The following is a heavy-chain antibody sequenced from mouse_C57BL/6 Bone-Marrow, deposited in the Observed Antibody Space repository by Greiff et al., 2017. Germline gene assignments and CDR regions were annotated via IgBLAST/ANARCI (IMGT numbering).Heavy chain of an antibody. Sequence: QVQLQQSGAELARPGASVKLSCKASGYTFTSYGISWVKQRTGQGLEWIGEIYPRSGNTYYNEKFKGKATLTADKSSSTAYMELRSLTSEDSAVYVCAREVSYYCGSSWFAYWGQGTLVTVSA. D-gene: IGHD1-1*01. CDR1: GYTFTSYG. V-gene: IGHV1-81*01. J-gene: IGHJ3*01. CDR2: IYPRSGNT. CDR3: AREVSYYCGSSWFAY.